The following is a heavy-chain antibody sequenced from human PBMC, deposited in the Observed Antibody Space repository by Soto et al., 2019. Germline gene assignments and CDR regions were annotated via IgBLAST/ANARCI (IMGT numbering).Heavy chain of an antibody. Sequence: QVQLQESGPGLVKPSGTLSLTCAVSGGSISSSNWWSWVRQPPGKGLEWIGEIYHSGSTNYNPSLKSRVTISVDKSKNQFSLNLSSMTAADTAAYDCARDSLGDQLLGGYYYYRMDVWGQGTTVTVSS. CDR2: IYHSGST. J-gene: IGHJ6*02. V-gene: IGHV4-4*02. CDR1: GGSISSSNW. CDR3: ARDSLGDQLLGGYYYYRMDV. D-gene: IGHD2-21*02.